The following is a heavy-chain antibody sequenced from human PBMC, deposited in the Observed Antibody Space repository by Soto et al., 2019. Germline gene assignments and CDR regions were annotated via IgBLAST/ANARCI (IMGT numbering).Heavy chain of an antibody. Sequence: GGSLRLSCAASGFTFSSYAMHWVRQAPGKGLEWVAVISYDGSNKYYADSVKGRFTISRDNSKNTLYLQMNSLRAEDTAVYYCARDYEWLVSSYYYGMDVWGQGTTVTVSS. J-gene: IGHJ6*02. D-gene: IGHD6-19*01. CDR1: GFTFSSYA. CDR2: ISYDGSNK. CDR3: ARDYEWLVSSYYYGMDV. V-gene: IGHV3-30-3*01.